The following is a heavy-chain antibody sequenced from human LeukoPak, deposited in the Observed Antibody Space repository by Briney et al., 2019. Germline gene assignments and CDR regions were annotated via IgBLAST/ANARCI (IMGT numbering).Heavy chain of an antibody. V-gene: IGHV3-43*01. CDR1: GFTFDHYT. CDR3: ARLQYSFLYGSGSYGVDY. D-gene: IGHD3-10*01. Sequence: GGSLRLSCAASGFTFDHYTMHWVRQAPGKGLEWVSLISWDGGSTYYADSVKGRFTISRDNAKNSLYLQMNSLRAEDTAMYYCARLQYSFLYGSGSYGVDYWGQGTLVTVSS. J-gene: IGHJ4*02. CDR2: ISWDGGST.